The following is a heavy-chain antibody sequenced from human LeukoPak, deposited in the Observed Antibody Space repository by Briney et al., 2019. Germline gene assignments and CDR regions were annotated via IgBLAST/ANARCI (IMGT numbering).Heavy chain of an antibody. V-gene: IGHV3-13*01. CDR3: ARGSRWFGSDFDI. Sequence: PGGSLRLSCAASGFTFSSYDMHWVRQVTGKGLEWVSSIGTTCDTHYLGSVKGRFTISRENAKNSVYLQMSTLGAGDTALYYCARGSRWFGSDFDIWGQGTMVTVAS. CDR2: IGTTCDT. D-gene: IGHD6-13*01. CDR1: GFTFSSYD. J-gene: IGHJ3*02.